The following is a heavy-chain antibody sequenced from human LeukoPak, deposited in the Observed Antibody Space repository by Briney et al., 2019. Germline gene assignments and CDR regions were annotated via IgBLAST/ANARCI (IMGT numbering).Heavy chain of an antibody. Sequence: HPGGSLRLSCAASGFTFSSYAMNWVRQAPGKGLEWVGRIRTKANGYATAYVASVKGRFTISRDDSESMAYLQMSFVKTEDTAVYYCRSTATGERDYWGQGTLVTVSS. CDR3: RSTATGERDY. CDR1: GFTFSSYA. CDR2: IRTKANGYAT. D-gene: IGHD7-27*01. V-gene: IGHV3-73*01. J-gene: IGHJ4*02.